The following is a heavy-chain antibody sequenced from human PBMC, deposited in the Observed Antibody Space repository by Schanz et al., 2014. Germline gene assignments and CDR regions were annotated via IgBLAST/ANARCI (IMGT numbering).Heavy chain of an antibody. D-gene: IGHD6-13*01. CDR2: ISASGGDT. CDR3: AKSQGSSFDS. Sequence: DVHLLESGGGLVQPGGSLRLSCAASEFTFSTDAMSWVRQAPGKGLEWLSVISASGGDTYYADSVKGRFTISRDNSRNTLYLQMSSLRAEDTAVYYCAKSQGSSFDSWGQGTLVTVSS. CDR1: EFTFSTDA. V-gene: IGHV3-23*01. J-gene: IGHJ4*02.